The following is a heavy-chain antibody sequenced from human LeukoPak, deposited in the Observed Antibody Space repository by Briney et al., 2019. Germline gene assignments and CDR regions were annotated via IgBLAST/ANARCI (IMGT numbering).Heavy chain of an antibody. CDR2: ISSSSIYI. CDR3: ATNAGYSSPDF. Sequence: GGSLRLSCAASGITFSSYWMNWVRQAPGKGLEWVSSISSSSIYIYYADSVKGRFTISRDNAKNSLYLQMNSLRAEDTAVYYCATNAGYSSPDFWGQGTLVTVSS. D-gene: IGHD6-13*01. CDR1: GITFSSYW. J-gene: IGHJ4*02. V-gene: IGHV3-21*01.